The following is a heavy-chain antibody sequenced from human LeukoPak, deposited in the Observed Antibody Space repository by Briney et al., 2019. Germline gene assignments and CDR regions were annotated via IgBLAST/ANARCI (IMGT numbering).Heavy chain of an antibody. V-gene: IGHV4-59*01. CDR3: ARARGVLDAFDI. Sequence: SGPGLVKPSETLSLTCTVSGGSISSYYWSWIRQPPGKGLEWIGYIYYSGSTNYNPSLKSRVTISVDTSKNQFSLKLSSVTAADTAVYYCARARGVLDAFDIWGQGTMVTVSS. CDR1: GGSISSYY. CDR2: IYYSGST. D-gene: IGHD3-10*01. J-gene: IGHJ3*02.